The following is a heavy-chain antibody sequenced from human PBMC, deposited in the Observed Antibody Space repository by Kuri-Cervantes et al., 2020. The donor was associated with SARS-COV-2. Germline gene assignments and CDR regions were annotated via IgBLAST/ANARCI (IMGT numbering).Heavy chain of an antibody. V-gene: IGHV2-26*01. CDR2: IFSNDEK. J-gene: IGHJ6*03. CDR3: ARCLRYFDWLLYSDYYYYMDV. CDR1: GFSLSNARMG. Sequence: SGPTLVKPTQTLTLTCTVSGFSLSNARMGVSWIRQPPGKALEWLAHIFSNDEKSYSTSLKSRLTISKDTSKSQVVLTMTNMDPVDTATYYCARCLRYFDWLLYSDYYYYMDVWGKGPRSPSP. D-gene: IGHD3-9*01.